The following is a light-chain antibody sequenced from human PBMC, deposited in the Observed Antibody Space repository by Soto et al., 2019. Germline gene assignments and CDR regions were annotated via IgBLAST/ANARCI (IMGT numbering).Light chain of an antibody. CDR3: NSYTNSDAYV. J-gene: IGLJ1*01. CDR2: DVS. V-gene: IGLV2-14*01. Sequence: QSVLTQPASVSGSPGQSITISCTGTSSDVGAYNYVSWYQLHPGKAPKLMIYDVSNRPSGVSNRFSGSKSGNTASLTISGLQAEDEADYYCNSYTNSDAYVFGAGTKVTDL. CDR1: SSDVGAYNY.